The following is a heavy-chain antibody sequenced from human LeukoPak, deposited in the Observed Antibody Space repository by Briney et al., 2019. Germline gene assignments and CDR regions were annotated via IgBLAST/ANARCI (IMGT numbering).Heavy chain of an antibody. CDR1: GYSFTSYW. V-gene: IGHV5-51*01. CDR3: ARLPLYYDSSGYVAY. CDR2: IYPGDSDT. Sequence: GESLKISCKGSGYSFTSYWIGWVRQMPGKGLEWMGIIYPGDSDTRYRPSFQGQVTISADKSISTAYLQWSSLKASDTAMYYCARLPLYYDSSGYVAYWGQGTLVTVSS. D-gene: IGHD3-22*01. J-gene: IGHJ4*02.